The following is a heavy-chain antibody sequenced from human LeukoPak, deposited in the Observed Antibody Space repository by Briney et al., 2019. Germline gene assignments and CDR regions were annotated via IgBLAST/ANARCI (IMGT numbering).Heavy chain of an antibody. Sequence: GGSLRLSCADSGFSISSFPFNWVRQAPGKGLEWIAHIRRESEFISYADSVKGRFTISRDNGKKTLYLQMSSLRDEVTAVYFCVRDHDWAFDLWGQGTMVTVSS. CDR2: IRRESEFI. CDR3: VRDHDWAFDL. CDR1: GFSISSFP. J-gene: IGHJ3*01. V-gene: IGHV3-48*02. D-gene: IGHD3-9*01.